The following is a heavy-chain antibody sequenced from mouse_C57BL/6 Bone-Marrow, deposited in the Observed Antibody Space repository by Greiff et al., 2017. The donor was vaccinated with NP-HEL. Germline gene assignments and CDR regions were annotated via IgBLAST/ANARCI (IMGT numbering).Heavy chain of an antibody. D-gene: IGHD6-1*01. CDR2: IDPSDSYT. CDR1: GYTFTSYW. CDR3: AREGHSFRRNFDY. J-gene: IGHJ2*01. Sequence: QVQLKQPGAELVMPGASVKLSCKASGYTFTSYWMHWVKQRPGPGLEWIGEIDPSDSYTNYNQKFQGKSTLTVAKSSSTAFMQLSSLTSEDSAVYYCAREGHSFRRNFDYWGQGTTLTVSS. V-gene: IGHV1-69*01.